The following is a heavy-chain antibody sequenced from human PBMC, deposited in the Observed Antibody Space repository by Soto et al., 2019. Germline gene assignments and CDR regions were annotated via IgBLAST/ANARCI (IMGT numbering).Heavy chain of an antibody. CDR2: IYXXXXX. CDR3: ARGVGSSPPRY. D-gene: IGHD1-26*01. CDR1: GGSISVYY. V-gene: IGHV4-59*01. J-gene: IGHJ4*02. Sequence: SETQSLTCTISGGSISVYYWSWIRQTPGQALEXXGXIYXXXXXYXXPSLRSRVIISADTSKNQISLKLTSATAADTAVYYCARGVGSSPPRYWGRGTLVTASS.